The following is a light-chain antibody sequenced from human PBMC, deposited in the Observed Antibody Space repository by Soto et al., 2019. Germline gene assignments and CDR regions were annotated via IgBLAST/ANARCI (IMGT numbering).Light chain of an antibody. CDR1: SSNLGDNA. V-gene: IGLV1-44*01. J-gene: IGLJ1*01. Sequence: QSVLTQPPSASGTPGQRVTISCSTSSSNLGDNAVNWYQHVPGTAPKLLIYSYDQRPSGVPDRFSGSKSGTSASLAISGLLSEDEADYYYAAWDASLDGYVFGTGTKVTVL. CDR3: AAWDASLDGYV. CDR2: SYD.